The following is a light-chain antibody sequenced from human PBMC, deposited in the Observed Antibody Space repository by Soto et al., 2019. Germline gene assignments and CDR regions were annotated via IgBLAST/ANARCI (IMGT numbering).Light chain of an antibody. J-gene: IGKJ4*01. Sequence: EIVLTQSPGTLSLSPGERATLSCRASQSVSSNYVAWYQQKPGQAPRLLINAASSRATGIPDRFSGSGSGTDFTLTISRLEPEDFAVYHCQQYGRSPLTFGGGTKVDIK. CDR1: QSVSSNY. CDR2: AAS. CDR3: QQYGRSPLT. V-gene: IGKV3-20*01.